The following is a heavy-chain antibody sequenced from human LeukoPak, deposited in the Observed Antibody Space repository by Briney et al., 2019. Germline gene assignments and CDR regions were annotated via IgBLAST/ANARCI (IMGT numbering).Heavy chain of an antibody. Sequence: GGSLRLSCAASGFTVSSNYMSSVRQAPGKGLEWVSVIYSGGSTYYADSVKGRFTISRDNSKNTLYLQMNSLTAEDTAVYYCARVGVVPAAIPDGFDIWGQGTMVTVSS. J-gene: IGHJ3*02. CDR3: ARVGVVPAAIPDGFDI. CDR2: IYSGGST. V-gene: IGHV3-53*01. D-gene: IGHD2-2*01. CDR1: GFTVSSNY.